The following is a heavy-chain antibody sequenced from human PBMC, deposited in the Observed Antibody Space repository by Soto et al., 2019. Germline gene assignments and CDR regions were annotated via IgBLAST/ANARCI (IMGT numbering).Heavy chain of an antibody. V-gene: IGHV3-15*01. CDR2: IKSKTDGGTT. CDR3: TTANPIAARRGYYYYGMDV. J-gene: IGHJ6*02. Sequence: PGGSLRLSCAASGFTFSNAWMSWVRQAPGKGLEWVGRIKSKTDGGTTDYAAPVKGRFTISRDDSKNTLYLQMNSLKTEDTAVYYCTTANPIAARRGYYYYGMDVWGQGTTVTVSS. D-gene: IGHD6-6*01. CDR1: GFTFSNAW.